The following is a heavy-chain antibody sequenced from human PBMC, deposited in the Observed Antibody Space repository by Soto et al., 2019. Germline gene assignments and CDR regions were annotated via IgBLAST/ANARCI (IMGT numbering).Heavy chain of an antibody. V-gene: IGHV3-23*01. Sequence: GGSLRLSCAASGFTFSRNAMSWVRQAPGKGLEWVSTISASGGSTYYADSVKGRFTISRDNSKNTVYMQMNSLRAEDTAVYYCAKPYSDYYYGMDVWGQGTTVTVSS. CDR3: AKPYSDYYYGMDV. CDR1: GFTFSRNA. D-gene: IGHD4-4*01. CDR2: ISASGGST. J-gene: IGHJ6*02.